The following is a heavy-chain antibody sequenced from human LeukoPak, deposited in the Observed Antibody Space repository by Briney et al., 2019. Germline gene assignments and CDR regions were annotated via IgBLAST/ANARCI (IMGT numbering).Heavy chain of an antibody. V-gene: IGHV3-30*02. Sequence: GGSLRLSCAASGFTFSSYGMHWVRQAPGKGLEWVAFIRYDGSNKYYADSVKGRFTISRDNSKNTLYLQMNSLRAEDTAVYYCAKELETYYYDSSGYTDAFDIWGQGTMVTVSS. CDR2: IRYDGSNK. CDR1: GFTFSSYG. D-gene: IGHD3-22*01. J-gene: IGHJ3*02. CDR3: AKELETYYYDSSGYTDAFDI.